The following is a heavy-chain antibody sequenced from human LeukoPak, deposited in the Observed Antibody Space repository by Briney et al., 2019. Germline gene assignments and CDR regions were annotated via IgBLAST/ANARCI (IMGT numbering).Heavy chain of an antibody. CDR2: IYHSGST. J-gene: IGHJ4*02. CDR3: ARVIAAGVDFDY. D-gene: IGHD6-13*01. CDR1: GY. Sequence: PSETLSLTCAVSGYWGWIRQPPGKELEWIGSIYHSGSTYYNPSLKSRVTILVDTSKNQFSLHLSSVTAADTAIYYCARVIAAGVDFDYWGQGTLVTVSS. V-gene: IGHV4-38-2*01.